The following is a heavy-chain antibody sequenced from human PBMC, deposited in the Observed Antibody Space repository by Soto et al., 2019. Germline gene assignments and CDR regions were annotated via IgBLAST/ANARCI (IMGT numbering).Heavy chain of an antibody. CDR2: ISYDGRKK. V-gene: IGHV3-30*18. D-gene: IGHD2-15*01. J-gene: IGHJ6*02. CDR3: AKDEVLVEVVARDYYGMDV. CDR1: GFTFSSFG. Sequence: GGSLRLSCAAPGFTFSSFGMHWVRQAPGKGLEWVAVISYDGRKKYYADSMKGRFTISRDNSKNTLYLQMNNLRAEDTAMYYCAKDEVLVEVVARDYYGMDVWGQGTTVTVSS.